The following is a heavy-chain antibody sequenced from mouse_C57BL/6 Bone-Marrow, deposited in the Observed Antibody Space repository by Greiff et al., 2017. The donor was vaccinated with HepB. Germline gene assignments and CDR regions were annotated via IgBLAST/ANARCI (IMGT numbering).Heavy chain of an antibody. CDR1: GFTFSSYA. CDR2: ISSGGDYI. D-gene: IGHD2-4*01. CDR3: TRDGGDYDYDVGAMDY. V-gene: IGHV5-9-1*02. J-gene: IGHJ4*01. Sequence: EVQRVESGEGLVKPGGSLKLSCAASGFTFSSYAMSWVRQTPEKRLEWVAYISSGGDYIYYADTVKGRFTISRDNARNTLYLQMSSLKSEDTAMYYCTRDGGDYDYDVGAMDYWGQGASVTVSS.